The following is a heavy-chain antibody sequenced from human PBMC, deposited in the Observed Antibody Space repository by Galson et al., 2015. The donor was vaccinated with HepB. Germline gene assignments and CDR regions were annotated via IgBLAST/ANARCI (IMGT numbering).Heavy chain of an antibody. CDR1: GFTFSSYG. V-gene: IGHV3-30*18. CDR2: ISYDGSNK. D-gene: IGHD2-15*01. Sequence: SLRLSCAASGFTFSSYGMHWVRQAPGKGLEWVAVISYDGSNKYYADSVKGRFTISRDNSKNTLYLQMNSLRAEDTAVYYCAKAIRYCSGGSCYYYYYYYGMDVWGQGTTVTVSS. CDR3: AKAIRYCSGGSCYYYYYYYGMDV. J-gene: IGHJ6*02.